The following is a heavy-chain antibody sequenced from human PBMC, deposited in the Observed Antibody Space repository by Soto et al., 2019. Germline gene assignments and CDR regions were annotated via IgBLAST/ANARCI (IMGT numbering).Heavy chain of an antibody. J-gene: IGHJ5*02. Sequence: EVQLVESGGGLVQPGGSLRLSCGASGFDFNNYWMHWVRQVPGKGLVWVSRINGDGSDTKYADSVKGRFTIYRDNDKNTLYLQMNSLRAEDTAVYYCARDQTTGDWFDAWGQGTLVTFSS. V-gene: IGHV3-74*03. CDR2: INGDGSDT. CDR3: ARDQTTGDWFDA. D-gene: IGHD4-17*01. CDR1: GFDFNNYW.